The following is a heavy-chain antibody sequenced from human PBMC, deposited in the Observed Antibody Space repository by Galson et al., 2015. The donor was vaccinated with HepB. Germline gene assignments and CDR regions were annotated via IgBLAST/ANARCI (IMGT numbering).Heavy chain of an antibody. Sequence: LRLSCAASGFTFTTYAMSWVRQAPGKGLEWVSAISGSGGNTYYADSVKGRFTISRDNSRNTLYLQMNSLRAEDTAVYYCAKRVAGTVGYFDYWGQGTQVTVSS. CDR1: GFTFTTYA. J-gene: IGHJ4*02. D-gene: IGHD6-19*01. CDR3: AKRVAGTVGYFDY. CDR2: ISGSGGNT. V-gene: IGHV3-23*01.